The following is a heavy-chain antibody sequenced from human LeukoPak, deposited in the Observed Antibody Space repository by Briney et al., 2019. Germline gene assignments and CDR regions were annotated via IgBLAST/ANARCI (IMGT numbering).Heavy chain of an antibody. J-gene: IGHJ3*02. CDR2: ISAYNGNT. CDR3: ARDLPSSGVYDSSGFIEIDI. D-gene: IGHD3-22*01. CDR1: GYTFTSYG. Sequence: ASVKVSCKASGYTFTSYGISWVRQAPGQGLEWMVWISAYNGNTNYAQKLQGRVTMTTDTSTSTAYMELRSLRSDDTAVYYCARDLPSSGVYDSSGFIEIDISGQGTMVTVSS. V-gene: IGHV1-18*01.